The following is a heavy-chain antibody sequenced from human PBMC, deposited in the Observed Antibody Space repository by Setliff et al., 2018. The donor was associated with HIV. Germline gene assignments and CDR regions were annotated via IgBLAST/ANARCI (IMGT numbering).Heavy chain of an antibody. CDR1: GGSISTYY. CDR3: ARDSNAPYFQY. J-gene: IGHJ1*01. V-gene: IGHV4-59*01. CDR2: ISYSGST. D-gene: IGHD1-1*01. Sequence: SETLSLTCTVSGGSISTYYWSWIRQPPGKGLEWIGYISYSGSTNYNPSLKSRVTLSVKTSKNQFSLKLDSVTAADTAVYYCARDSNAPYFQYWGQGTLVTVSS.